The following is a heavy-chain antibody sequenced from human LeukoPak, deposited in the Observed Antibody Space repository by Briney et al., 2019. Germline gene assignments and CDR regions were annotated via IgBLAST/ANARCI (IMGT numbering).Heavy chain of an antibody. D-gene: IGHD3-10*01. CDR2: ITASGGNT. CDR1: GFTLTSYA. J-gene: IGHJ4*02. Sequence: GGSLRLSCAASGFTLTSYAMNWVRQAPGKGLEWVSTITASGGNTHYADSVKGRFTIFRDTSKNTLSLQIDSLRVEDTAVYYCAKAIARGADYWGQGTLVTVSS. CDR3: AKAIARGADY. V-gene: IGHV3-23*01.